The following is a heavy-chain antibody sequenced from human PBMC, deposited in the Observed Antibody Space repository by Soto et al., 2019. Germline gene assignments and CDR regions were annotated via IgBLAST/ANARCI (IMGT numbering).Heavy chain of an antibody. Sequence: ASVKVSCKASGYTFTSYYMHWVRQAPGQGLEWMGIINPSGGSTSYAQKFQGRVTMTRDTSTSTVYMGLSSLRSEDTAVYYCAREKRYKYYDSSGYYLVGWVPDVWGQGATVTVS. J-gene: IGHJ6*02. V-gene: IGHV1-46*01. CDR3: AREKRYKYYDSSGYYLVGWVPDV. CDR1: GYTFTSYY. D-gene: IGHD3-22*01. CDR2: INPSGGST.